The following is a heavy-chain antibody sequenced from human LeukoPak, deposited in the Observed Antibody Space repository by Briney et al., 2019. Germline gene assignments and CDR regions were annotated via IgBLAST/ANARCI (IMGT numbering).Heavy chain of an antibody. J-gene: IGHJ4*02. V-gene: IGHV4-39*07. CDR2: ISYSGTT. CDR3: ARMFDY. CDR1: GDSISSGSYF. Sequence: SETLSLTCTVSGDSISSGSYFWGWIRQSPGKGLEWIGSISYSGTTYYTPSLKSRVTMSLDASKNQFSLNLSSVTAADTAIYYCARMFDYWGQGTLVTVSS.